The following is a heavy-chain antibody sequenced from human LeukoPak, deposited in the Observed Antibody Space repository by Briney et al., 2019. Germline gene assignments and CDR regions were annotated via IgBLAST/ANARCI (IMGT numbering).Heavy chain of an antibody. CDR1: GFTFSSYA. J-gene: IGHJ4*02. D-gene: IGHD2-21*02. CDR3: AKEKPLAYCGGDCYPIYSDY. V-gene: IGHV3-23*01. CDR2: ISGSGGST. Sequence: GGSLRLSCAASGFTFSSYAMSWVRQAPGKGLEWVSAISGSGGSTYYADSVKGRFTISRDNSKNTLYLQMNSLRAEDTAVYYCAKEKPLAYCGGDCYPIYSDYWGQGTLVTVSS.